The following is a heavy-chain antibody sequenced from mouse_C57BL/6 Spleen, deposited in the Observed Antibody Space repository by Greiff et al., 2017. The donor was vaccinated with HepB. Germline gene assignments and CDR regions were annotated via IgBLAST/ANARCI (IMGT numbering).Heavy chain of an antibody. CDR2: INPNNGGT. CDR3: ARGGHYYGSSYGDYFDY. Sequence: DVKLQESGPELVKPGASVKIPCKASGYTFTDYNMDWVKQSHGKSLEWIGDINPNNGGTIYNQKFKGKATLTVDKSSSTAYMELRSLTSEDTAVYYCARGGHYYGSSYGDYFDYWGQGTTLTVSS. J-gene: IGHJ2*01. D-gene: IGHD1-1*01. CDR1: GYTFTDYN. V-gene: IGHV1-18*01.